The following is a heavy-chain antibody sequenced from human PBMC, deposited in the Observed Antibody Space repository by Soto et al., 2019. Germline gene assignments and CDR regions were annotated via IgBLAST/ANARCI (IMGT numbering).Heavy chain of an antibody. CDR3: ARVGATQDALDI. CDR1: GYTVTSYY. D-gene: IGHD1-26*01. V-gene: IGHV1-46*01. Sequence: QVQLVQSGAEVKKPGASVKVSCKASGYTVTSYYMHWVRQAPGQGLEWMGIINPSGGSTNYAQKYQGRVTMTRDTYTSTVSMELSSLRAEDTAVYYCARVGATQDALDIWGQGTMVIVSS. CDR2: INPSGGST. J-gene: IGHJ3*02.